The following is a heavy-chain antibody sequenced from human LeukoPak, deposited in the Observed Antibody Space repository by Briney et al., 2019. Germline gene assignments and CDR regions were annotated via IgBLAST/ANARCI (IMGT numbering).Heavy chain of an antibody. CDR1: GGSFSGYY. V-gene: IGHV4-34*01. CDR3: ARAHRPPTIENRWFDP. CDR2: INHSGST. J-gene: IGHJ5*02. D-gene: IGHD5-12*01. Sequence: SSETLSLTCAVYGGSFSGYYWSWIRQPPGKGLEWIGEINHSGSTNYNPSLKSRVTISVDTSKNQFSLKLSSVTAADTAVYYCARAHRPPTIENRWFDPWGQGTLVTVSS.